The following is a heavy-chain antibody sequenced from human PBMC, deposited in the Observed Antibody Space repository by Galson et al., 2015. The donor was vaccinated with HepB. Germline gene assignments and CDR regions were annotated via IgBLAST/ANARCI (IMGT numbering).Heavy chain of an antibody. J-gene: IGHJ4*02. D-gene: IGHD3-10*01. CDR2: ISGGGATT. CDR1: GFSFSSYA. CDR3: AKDIFTMDIPIIKSGKYFHS. V-gene: IGHV3-23*01. Sequence: SLRLSCAAFGFSFSSYAMSWVRQAPGKGLEWVSAISGGGATTYYTDSVKGRFTISRDNSRYTLYLQMNSLGAEDTAVYHCAKDIFTMDIPIIKSGKYFHSWGQGTLVTVSS.